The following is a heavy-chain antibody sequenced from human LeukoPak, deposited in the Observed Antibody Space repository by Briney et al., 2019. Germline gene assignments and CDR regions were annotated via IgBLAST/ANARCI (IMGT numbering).Heavy chain of an antibody. Sequence: GGSLRLSCAASGFTFSSYSMNWVRQAPGKGLEWVSSISSSSSYIYYAVSVKGRFTISRDNAKNSLYLQMNSLRAEDTAVYYCARVVATSREDAFDIWGQGTMVTVSS. CDR1: GFTFSSYS. CDR3: ARVVATSREDAFDI. V-gene: IGHV3-21*01. CDR2: ISSSSSYI. J-gene: IGHJ3*02. D-gene: IGHD5-12*01.